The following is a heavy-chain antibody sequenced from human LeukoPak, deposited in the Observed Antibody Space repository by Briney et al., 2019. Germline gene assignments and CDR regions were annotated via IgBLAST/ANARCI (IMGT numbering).Heavy chain of an antibody. J-gene: IGHJ3*02. V-gene: IGHV3-30-3*01. CDR3: ARQSYDSSEDAFDI. D-gene: IGHD3-22*01. Sequence: PGGSLRLSCAASGFTFSSYAMHWVRQAPGKGLEWVAVISYDGSNKYYADSVKGRFTISRDNSKNTLYLQMNSLRAEDTAVYYCARQSYDSSEDAFDIWGQGTMVTVSS. CDR2: ISYDGSNK. CDR1: GFTFSSYA.